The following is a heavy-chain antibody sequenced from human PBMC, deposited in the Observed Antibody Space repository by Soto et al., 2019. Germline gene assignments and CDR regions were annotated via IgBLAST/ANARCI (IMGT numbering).Heavy chain of an antibody. CDR3: ARGALGSYYFDY. V-gene: IGHV3-74*01. CDR1: GFTFNNYW. J-gene: IGHJ4*02. Sequence: EVQLVESGGGLFQPGGSLRLSCAASGFTFNNYWIHWVRQAPGKGLVWVSRIKYDATSTNYADSVKGRFSISRDNAKNTVYLQMSSLRVDDTAVYYCARGALGSYYFDYWGQGTLVTVSS. CDR2: IKYDATST. D-gene: IGHD3-16*01.